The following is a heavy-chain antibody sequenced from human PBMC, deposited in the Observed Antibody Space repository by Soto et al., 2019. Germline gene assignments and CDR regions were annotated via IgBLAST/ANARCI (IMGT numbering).Heavy chain of an antibody. V-gene: IGHV1-69*04. J-gene: IGHJ5*02. Sequence: SVKVSCKASGGTFSSYTISWVRQAPGQGLEWMGRIIPILGIANYAQKFQGRVTITADKSTSTAYMELSSLRSEDTAVYYCARDVNTVRYYDSSGYLNWFDPWGQGTLVTVSS. CDR3: ARDVNTVRYYDSSGYLNWFDP. D-gene: IGHD3-22*01. CDR2: IIPILGIA. CDR1: GGTFSSYT.